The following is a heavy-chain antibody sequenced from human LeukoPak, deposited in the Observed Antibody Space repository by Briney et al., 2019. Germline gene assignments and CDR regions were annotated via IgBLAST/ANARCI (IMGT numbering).Heavy chain of an antibody. CDR3: ARLGGSGSHFDY. Sequence: TSETLSLTCTVSGGSISRSSYYWGWIRQPPGKGLEWIGSINYSGSTYYNPFLKSRVTISVDTSKNQFSLKLRSETAADTAVYYCARLGGSGSHFDYWGQGTLVTVSS. J-gene: IGHJ4*02. D-gene: IGHD3-10*01. V-gene: IGHV4-39*01. CDR1: GGSISRSSYY. CDR2: INYSGST.